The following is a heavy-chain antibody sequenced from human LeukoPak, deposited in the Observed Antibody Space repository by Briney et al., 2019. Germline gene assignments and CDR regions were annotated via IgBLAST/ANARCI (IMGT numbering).Heavy chain of an antibody. Sequence: GGALRLSCAASGFTFISYAMGWVRQAPGKGLEWVAAISGSGGSTYYADSVKGRFTISRDNSKNTLYLQMNSVRAEDTAVYYCAKDLWDYWGQGTLVTVSS. CDR3: AKDLWDY. D-gene: IGHD3-16*01. CDR2: ISGSGGST. CDR1: GFTFISYA. J-gene: IGHJ4*02. V-gene: IGHV3-23*01.